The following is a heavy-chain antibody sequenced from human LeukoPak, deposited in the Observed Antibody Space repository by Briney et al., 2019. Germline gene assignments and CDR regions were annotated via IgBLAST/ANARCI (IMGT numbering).Heavy chain of an antibody. Sequence: ASVKVSCKTSGYTFISYGIHWVRQAPGQGLEWMGWINTNTGNPTYAQGFTGRFVFSLDTSVNTAYLQISSLKTDDTAVYFCVRSSYFDWFFLAEFDHWGQGTLVTVSS. CDR1: GYTFISYG. D-gene: IGHD3-9*01. V-gene: IGHV7-4-1*02. CDR2: INTNTGNP. J-gene: IGHJ4*02. CDR3: VRSSYFDWFFLAEFDH.